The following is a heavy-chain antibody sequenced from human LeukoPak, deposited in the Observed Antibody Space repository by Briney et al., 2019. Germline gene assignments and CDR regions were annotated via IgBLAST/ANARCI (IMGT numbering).Heavy chain of an antibody. Sequence: ASVTVSCKASGYTFTSYDINWVRQATGQGLEWMGWMNPNSGNTGYAQKFQGRVTMTRNTSISTAYMELSSLRSEDTAVYYCARGDSYYGSGSYSDASDIWGQGTMVTVSS. CDR1: GYTFTSYD. CDR3: ARGDSYYGSGSYSDASDI. J-gene: IGHJ3*02. CDR2: MNPNSGNT. V-gene: IGHV1-8*01. D-gene: IGHD3-10*01.